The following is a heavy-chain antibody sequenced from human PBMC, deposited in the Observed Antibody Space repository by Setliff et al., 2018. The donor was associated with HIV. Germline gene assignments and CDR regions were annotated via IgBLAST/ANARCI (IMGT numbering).Heavy chain of an antibody. D-gene: IGHD1-26*01. CDR2: ISSSSSSI. CDR3: VRDPGGVFDAFDV. Sequence: GESLKISCVGSGFTFNGYAMNWVRQAPGKGLEWVSYISSSSSSIYYGDSVKGRFTISRDNAKNSLDLEMHSLTGEDTAVYYCVRDPGGVFDAFDVWGQGTMVTVSS. CDR1: GFTFNGYA. V-gene: IGHV3-48*01. J-gene: IGHJ3*01.